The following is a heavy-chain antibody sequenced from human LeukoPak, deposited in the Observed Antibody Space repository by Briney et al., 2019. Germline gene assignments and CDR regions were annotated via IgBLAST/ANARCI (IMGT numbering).Heavy chain of an antibody. D-gene: IGHD3-10*01. CDR2: INPNSGGT. CDR1: GYTFTGYY. J-gene: IGHJ4*02. V-gene: IGHV1-2*02. Sequence: GASVKVSCKASGYTFTGYYMHWVRQAPGQGLEWMGWINPNSGGTNYAQKFQGRVTMTRDTSISTAYMELSRLRSEDTAVYYCARSDYYFESGSLQAPFDDWGQGTLVTVSS. CDR3: ARSDYYFESGSLQAPFDD.